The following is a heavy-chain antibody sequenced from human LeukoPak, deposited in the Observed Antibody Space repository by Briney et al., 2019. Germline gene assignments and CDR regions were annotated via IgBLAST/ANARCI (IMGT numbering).Heavy chain of an antibody. CDR2: INWNGGNA. J-gene: IGHJ4*02. D-gene: IGHD6-13*01. CDR3: ARRFLYSSSWFFDL. CDR1: GFTFDEYG. V-gene: IGHV3-20*04. Sequence: PAGSLRLFCAASGFTFDEYGMNWVRQVPGKGLECVSGINWNGGNAGYADSVKGRFTISRDNAKNSLYLQMDSPTAEDTALYYCARRFLYSSSWFFDLWGQGTLVTVSS.